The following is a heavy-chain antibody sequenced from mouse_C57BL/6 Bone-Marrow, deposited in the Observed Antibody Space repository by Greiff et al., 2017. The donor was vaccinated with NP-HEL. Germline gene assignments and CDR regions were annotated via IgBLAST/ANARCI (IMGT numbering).Heavy chain of an antibody. CDR3: TTYGRGWYFDV. J-gene: IGHJ1*03. Sequence: VQLQQSGAELVRPGASVKLSCTASGFNITDDYMHWVKQRPEQGLEWIGWIDPENGDTEYASKFQGKATITADTSSNTAYLQLSSLTSEDTAVYYCTTYGRGWYFDVWGTGTTVTVSS. D-gene: IGHD1-1*02. CDR2: IDPENGDT. V-gene: IGHV14-4*01. CDR1: GFNITDDY.